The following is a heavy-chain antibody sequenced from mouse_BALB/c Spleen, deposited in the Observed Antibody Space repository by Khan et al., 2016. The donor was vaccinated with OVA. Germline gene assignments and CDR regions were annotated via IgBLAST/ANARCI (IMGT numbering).Heavy chain of an antibody. J-gene: IGHJ3*01. CDR2: IYPGNSDT. D-gene: IGHD2-2*01. CDR1: GYTFTSYW. CDR3: TRFGYLFAY. V-gene: IGHV1-5*01. Sequence: VQLKQSGTVLARPGTSVKMSCKASGYTFTSYWMHWVKQRPGQGLEWIGAIYPGNSDTSYNQKFKGKAKLTAVTFTSTAYMELSSLTNEDSAVYYCTRFGYLFAYWGQGTLVTVSA.